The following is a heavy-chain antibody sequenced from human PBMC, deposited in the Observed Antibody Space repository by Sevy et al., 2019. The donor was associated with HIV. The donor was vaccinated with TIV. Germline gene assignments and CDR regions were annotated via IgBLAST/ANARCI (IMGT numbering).Heavy chain of an antibody. CDR2: FYDTGNV. CDR1: GSSMTGYY. V-gene: IGHV4-59*13. D-gene: IGHD2-15*01. CDR3: ARKDCSGAHCYVSYSDTPLDAYDI. Sequence: SETLSLTCTVSGSSMTGYYWSWIRQPPGEGLEYIGYFYDTGNVNYNPSLKSRVTMSLDTANKQFSLRLSSLSAADTAVYYCARKDCSGAHCYVSYSDTPLDAYDIWGPGTMVTVSS. J-gene: IGHJ3*02.